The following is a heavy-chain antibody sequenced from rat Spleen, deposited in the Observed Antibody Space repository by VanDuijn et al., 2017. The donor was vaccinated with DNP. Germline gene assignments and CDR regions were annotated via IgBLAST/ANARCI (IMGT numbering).Heavy chain of an antibody. CDR1: GFTFSDYA. Sequence: EVQLVESGGGLVQPGNSLKLSCAASGFTFSDYAMAWVRQSPKKGLEWVATIIYDGSSTYYRDSVKGRFTISRDNAKSTLYLQINSLRSEDTATYYCARRVYYSGEVRAMDAWGQGTSVTVSS. CDR2: IIYDGSST. D-gene: IGHD1-1*01. CDR3: ARRVYYSGEVRAMDA. J-gene: IGHJ4*01. V-gene: IGHV5-17*01.